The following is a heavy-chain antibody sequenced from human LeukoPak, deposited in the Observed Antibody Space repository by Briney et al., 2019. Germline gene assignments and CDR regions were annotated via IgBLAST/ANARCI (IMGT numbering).Heavy chain of an antibody. CDR1: GGSISSYY. Sequence: PSETLSLTCTVSGGSISSYYWSWIRQPPGKGLEFIGYIYYSGSTNYNPSLKSRVTISVDTSKNQFSLRLSSVTAADTAVYYCAGLNYSSDWYLFRSWFDPWGQGALVTVSS. CDR3: AGLNYSSDWYLFRSWFDP. CDR2: IYYSGST. J-gene: IGHJ5*02. V-gene: IGHV4-59*01. D-gene: IGHD6-19*01.